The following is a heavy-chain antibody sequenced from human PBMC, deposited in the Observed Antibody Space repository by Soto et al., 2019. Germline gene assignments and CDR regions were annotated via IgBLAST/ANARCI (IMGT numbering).Heavy chain of an antibody. J-gene: IGHJ4*02. CDR3: ARGDYGTGGYPFPYFDY. CDR1: GYSFTCYY. D-gene: IGHD2-8*02. CDR2: INPDSGAT. Sequence: HEHLVESGAEVKRTGASMKVSCKASGYSFTCYYIHWVRQAPGQGLEWMGWINPDSGATNYAQNCQGRVTLNSDTSISTAYMDLTSLNSDDTDVYSCARGDYGTGGYPFPYFDYWGQGTLVIVSS. V-gene: IGHV1-2*02.